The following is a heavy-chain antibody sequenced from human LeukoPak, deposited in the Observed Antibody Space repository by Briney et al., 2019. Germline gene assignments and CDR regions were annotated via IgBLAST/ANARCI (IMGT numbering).Heavy chain of an antibody. CDR3: AGEQRGGLSGSLGGLFASYYTYYYMDV. Sequence: GASVKVSCKASGYTFTKYYIHWVRQAPGQGLEWMGMINPSDGATTYAQRFQGRVIMTRDMSTTTVYMDLRSLRSGDAAVYFCAGEQRGGLSGSLGGLFASYYTYYYMDVWGRGTTVSVSS. CDR2: INPSDGAT. D-gene: IGHD1-26*01. V-gene: IGHV1-46*01. J-gene: IGHJ6*03. CDR1: GYTFTKYY.